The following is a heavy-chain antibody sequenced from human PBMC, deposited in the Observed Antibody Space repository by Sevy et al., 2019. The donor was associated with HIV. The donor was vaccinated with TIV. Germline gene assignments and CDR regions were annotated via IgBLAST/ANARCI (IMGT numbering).Heavy chain of an antibody. CDR1: GFNFGSYS. CDR3: AKTIFGVAQVFDM. CDR2: ISDNGGET. V-gene: IGHV3-23*01. J-gene: IGHJ3*02. D-gene: IGHD3-3*01. Sequence: GESLKISCAVSGFNFGSYSMNWVRRGPGKGLEWVAGISDNGGETYHAVSVKGRFTVARDNSKNTLFLQMNSLRAEDTAVYYCAKTIFGVAQVFDMWGQGTMVTVSS.